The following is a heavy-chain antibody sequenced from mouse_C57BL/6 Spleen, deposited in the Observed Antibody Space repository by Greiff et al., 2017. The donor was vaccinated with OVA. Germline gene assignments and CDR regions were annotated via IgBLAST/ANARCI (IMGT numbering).Heavy chain of an antibody. CDR2: IYPGDGDT. D-gene: IGHD4-1*01. V-gene: IGHV1-82*01. CDR3: ARCWDEAWFAY. CDR1: GYAFSSSW. Sequence: QVQLQQSGPELVKPGASVKISCKASGYAFSSSWMNWVQQRPGKGLEWIGRIYPGDGDTNYNGKFKGKATLTADKSSSTAYMQLSSLTSEESAVYFCARCWDEAWFAYWGQGTLVTVSA. J-gene: IGHJ3*01.